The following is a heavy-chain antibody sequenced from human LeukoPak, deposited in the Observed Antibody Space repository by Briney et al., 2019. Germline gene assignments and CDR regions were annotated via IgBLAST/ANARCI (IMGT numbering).Heavy chain of an antibody. CDR2: INSDGGDT. Sequence: GGSLRLSCAASGFTFSGYWMHRVRQAPGKGLIWVSRINSDGGDTTYADSVRGRFTISRDNAKNTLYLQMNSLRADDTAVYYCARGGSGTFHIWGQGTMVTVSS. J-gene: IGHJ3*02. V-gene: IGHV3-74*01. CDR1: GFTFSGYW. D-gene: IGHD3-10*01. CDR3: ARGGSGTFHI.